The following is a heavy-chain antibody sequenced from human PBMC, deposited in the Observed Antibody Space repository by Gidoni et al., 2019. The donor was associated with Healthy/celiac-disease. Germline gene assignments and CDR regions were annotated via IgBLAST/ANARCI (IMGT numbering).Heavy chain of an antibody. J-gene: IGHJ4*02. D-gene: IGHD6-19*01. Sequence: EVQLLESGGGLVQPGGSPRLSCAASGFTVSSYWMSWVRQAPGKGLEWVANIKQDRSEKYYVDSVKGRFTISRDNAKNSLYLQMNSLRAEDTAVYYCARDAFTYSSGELDYWGQGTLVTVSS. CDR1: GFTVSSYW. CDR2: IKQDRSEK. V-gene: IGHV3-7*01. CDR3: ARDAFTYSSGELDY.